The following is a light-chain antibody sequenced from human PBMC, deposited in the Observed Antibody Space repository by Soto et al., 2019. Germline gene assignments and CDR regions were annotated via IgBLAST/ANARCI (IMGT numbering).Light chain of an antibody. Sequence: EIFMTQSPATLSVSPGEKVILSCRASESVGSTLAWYQQKPGQAPRLLIRGASTRATGVPARFSGSGSGTEFTLTRISLQSEDFSVYYCQQYSTSLTFGGGTTLEIK. J-gene: IGKJ4*02. CDR3: QQYSTSLT. V-gene: IGKV3-15*01. CDR2: GAS. CDR1: ESVGST.